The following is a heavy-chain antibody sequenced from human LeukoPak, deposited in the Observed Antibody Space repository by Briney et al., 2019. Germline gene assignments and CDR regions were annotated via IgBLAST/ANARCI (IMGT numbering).Heavy chain of an antibody. J-gene: IGHJ4*02. CDR2: IYTSGST. Sequence: SETLSLTCTVSGGSFSSGSYYWSWIRQPAGKGLEWIGRIYTSGSTNYNPTLKSRVTISIDTSKNQLSLRLSSVTAADTAVYYCARAIWFGEGHDYWGQGTLVTVSS. V-gene: IGHV4-61*02. CDR3: ARAIWFGEGHDY. CDR1: GGSFSSGSYY. D-gene: IGHD3-10*01.